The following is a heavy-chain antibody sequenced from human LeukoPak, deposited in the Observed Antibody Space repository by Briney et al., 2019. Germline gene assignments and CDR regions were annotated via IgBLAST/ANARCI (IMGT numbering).Heavy chain of an antibody. D-gene: IGHD1-26*01. Sequence: ASVKVSCKVSGYTLTELSTHWVRQAPGKGLEWMGGFDPEDGETIYAQKFQGRVTMTEDTSTDTAYMELSSLRSEDTAVYYCAILYSGSYYFDYWGQGTLVTVSS. V-gene: IGHV1-24*01. CDR3: AILYSGSYYFDY. CDR1: GYTLTELS. J-gene: IGHJ4*02. CDR2: FDPEDGET.